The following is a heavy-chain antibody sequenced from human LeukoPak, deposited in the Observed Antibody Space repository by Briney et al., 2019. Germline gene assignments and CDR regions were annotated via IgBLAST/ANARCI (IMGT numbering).Heavy chain of an antibody. CDR2: IYYSGST. CDR3: ARLPLRNWFDP. J-gene: IGHJ5*02. CDR1: GVSLSSSSYY. Sequence: PSETLSLTCTVSGVSLSSSSYYWGWVRQPPGKGLEWIGSIYYSGSTYYNPSLKSRVTISADTSKNQFSLRLTSVTAADTAVYYCARLPLRNWFDPWGQGTLVTVSS. V-gene: IGHV4-39*01.